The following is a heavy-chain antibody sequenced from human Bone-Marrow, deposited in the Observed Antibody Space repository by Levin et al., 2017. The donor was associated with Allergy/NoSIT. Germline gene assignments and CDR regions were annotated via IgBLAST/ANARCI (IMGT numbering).Heavy chain of an antibody. CDR3: TKSDWFDP. Sequence: GGSLRLSCAASGFTFSNYWMHWVRQGPGKGLVWVARIKYDGTVTSYADSVKGRFTISRDNARNTLYLQMNNLRVEDTAVYYCTKSDWFDPWGQGTLVTVSS. V-gene: IGHV3-74*01. CDR2: IKYDGTVT. J-gene: IGHJ5*02. CDR1: GFTFSNYW.